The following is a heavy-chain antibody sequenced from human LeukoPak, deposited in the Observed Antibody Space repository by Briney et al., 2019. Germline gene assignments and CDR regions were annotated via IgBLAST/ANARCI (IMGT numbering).Heavy chain of an antibody. CDR3: AKGAQSSTRWNAFDI. CDR1: GFTFSSYA. V-gene: IGHV3-23*01. CDR2: ISGSAAGT. Sequence: GGSLRLSCAASGFTFSSYAMSWVRQAPGKGLEWVSTISGSAAGTYYADSVKGRFTISRDNSKNMLYLQMNSLRAEDTAVYYCAKGAQSSTRWNAFDIWGQGTMVTVSS. J-gene: IGHJ3*02. D-gene: IGHD2-2*01.